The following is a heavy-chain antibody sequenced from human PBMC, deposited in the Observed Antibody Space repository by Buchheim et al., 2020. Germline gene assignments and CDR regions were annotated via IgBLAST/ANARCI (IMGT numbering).Heavy chain of an antibody. Sequence: QVQLQESGPGLVKPSQTLSLTCTVSGGSISSGGYYWSWIRQHPGKGLEWIGYIYYSGSTYHNPSLKSRVTISVDTSKNQFSMKLSSVTAADTAVDYCAREEGGDNSHNWFDPWGQGTL. V-gene: IGHV4-31*03. CDR2: IYYSGST. CDR3: AREEGGDNSHNWFDP. J-gene: IGHJ5*02. CDR1: GGSISSGGYY. D-gene: IGHD2-21*02.